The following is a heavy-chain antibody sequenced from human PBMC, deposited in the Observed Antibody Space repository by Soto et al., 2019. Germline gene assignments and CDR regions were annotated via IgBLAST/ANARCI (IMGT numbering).Heavy chain of an antibody. D-gene: IGHD2-15*01. CDR3: ARLDSGDYYDYGMDV. CDR1: GYSFTSYW. V-gene: IGHV5-51*01. Sequence: PGESLKISCKGSGYSFTSYWIGWVRQMPGKGLEWMGIIYPGDSDTRYSPSFQGKVTISADKSISTAYLQRSSLKASDTAMYYCARLDSGDYYDYGMDVCGQGTTVTASS. CDR2: IYPGDSDT. J-gene: IGHJ6*01.